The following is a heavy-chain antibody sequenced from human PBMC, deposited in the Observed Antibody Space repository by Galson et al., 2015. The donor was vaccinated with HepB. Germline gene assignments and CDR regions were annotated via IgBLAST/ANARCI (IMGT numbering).Heavy chain of an antibody. CDR2: ISYDGSNK. CDR3: AKDRFGYGSGSYPVGNYFDY. CDR1: GFTFSSYG. D-gene: IGHD3-10*01. J-gene: IGHJ4*02. V-gene: IGHV3-30*18. Sequence: LRLSCAASGFTFSSYGMHWVRQAPGKGLEWVAVISYDGSNKYYADSVKGRFTISRDNSKNTLYLQMNSLRAEDTAVYYCAKDRFGYGSGSYPVGNYFDYWGQGTLVTVSS.